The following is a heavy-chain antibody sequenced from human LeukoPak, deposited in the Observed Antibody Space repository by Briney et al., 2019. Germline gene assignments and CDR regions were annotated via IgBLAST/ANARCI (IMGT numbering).Heavy chain of an antibody. V-gene: IGHV3-7*01. J-gene: IGHJ4*02. Sequence: AGGSLRLSCAASGFTFTNYWMSWVRQAPGKGLEWVANIKQDGSEKYYVDSVKGRFTISRDNAKNSLYLQMNSLRAEDTAVYYCARRYSGSPDYWGQGTLVTVSS. D-gene: IGHD1-26*01. CDR3: ARRYSGSPDY. CDR1: GFTFTNYW. CDR2: IKQDGSEK.